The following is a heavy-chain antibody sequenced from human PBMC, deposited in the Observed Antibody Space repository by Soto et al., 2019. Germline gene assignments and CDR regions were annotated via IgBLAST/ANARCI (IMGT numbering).Heavy chain of an antibody. Sequence: EVQLLESGGGSVQPGKSLRLSCAASGFTFSSYAVSWVRQAPGKGLEWVSVISGSGGSTYYADSVKGRFTISRDNSKNTLYLQMNNLRAEDTAVYYCAKGLPERRSAYYRYNWFDPWGQGTLVTVSS. CDR2: ISGSGGST. V-gene: IGHV3-23*01. CDR1: GFTFSSYA. CDR3: AKGLPERRSAYYRYNWFDP. J-gene: IGHJ5*02. D-gene: IGHD3-3*01.